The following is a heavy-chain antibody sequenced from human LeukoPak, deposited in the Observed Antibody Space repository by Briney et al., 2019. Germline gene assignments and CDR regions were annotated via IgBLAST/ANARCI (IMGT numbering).Heavy chain of an antibody. Sequence: PGGSLRLSCAASGFTFSSYGMNSVRQAPGEGLEWVSSITWSSSYIYYADSVKGRFTISRDNAKNSLYLQMNSLRAEDTAVYYCARGIAAPGTGYYFDSWGQGTLVTVSS. CDR1: GFTFSSYG. CDR3: ARGIAAPGTGYYFDS. J-gene: IGHJ4*02. D-gene: IGHD6-13*01. V-gene: IGHV3-21*01. CDR2: ITWSSSYI.